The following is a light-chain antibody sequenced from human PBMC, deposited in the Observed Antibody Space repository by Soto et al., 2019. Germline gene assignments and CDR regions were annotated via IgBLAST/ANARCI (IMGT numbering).Light chain of an antibody. Sequence: QSALTQPASVSGSPGQSITISWTGTSSDVGGYNYVSWYQQHPGKAPKLMIYNVSNRPSGVSNRFSGSKSGNTASLTISGLQAEDEGHYYCSSFTSTNTVLFGGGTNLTVL. CDR2: NVS. CDR1: SSDVGGYNY. V-gene: IGLV2-14*01. CDR3: SSFTSTNTVL. J-gene: IGLJ2*01.